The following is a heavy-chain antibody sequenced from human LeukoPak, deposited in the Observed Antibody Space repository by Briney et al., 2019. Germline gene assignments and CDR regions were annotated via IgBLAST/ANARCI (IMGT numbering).Heavy chain of an antibody. CDR2: INPNSGGT. V-gene: IGHV1-2*02. D-gene: IGHD3-22*01. CDR3: ARDYYYDSSGYTPFDY. Sequence: GASVKVPCKASGYTFSGYYMHWLRQAPGQGLEWMGWINPNSGGTNYAQKFQGRVTMTRDTSIRTAYMELSRLRSDDTAVYYCARDYYYDSSGYTPFDYWGQGMLVTVSS. J-gene: IGHJ4*02. CDR1: GYTFSGYY.